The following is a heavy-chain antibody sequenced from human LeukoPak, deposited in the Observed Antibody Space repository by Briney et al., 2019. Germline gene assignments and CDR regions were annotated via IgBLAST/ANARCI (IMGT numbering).Heavy chain of an antibody. CDR1: GGSISSYY. D-gene: IGHD2-15*01. V-gene: IGHV4-4*07. CDR3: ARVDGSCSGGSCPSGNWFDP. J-gene: IGHJ5*02. Sequence: PSETLSLTCTVSGGSISSYYWSWIRQPAGKGLEWIGRIHTSGSTNYNPSLKSRVTMSVDTSKNQFSLKLNSVTAADTAVYYCARVDGSCSGGSCPSGNWFDPWGQGTLVTVSS. CDR2: IHTSGST.